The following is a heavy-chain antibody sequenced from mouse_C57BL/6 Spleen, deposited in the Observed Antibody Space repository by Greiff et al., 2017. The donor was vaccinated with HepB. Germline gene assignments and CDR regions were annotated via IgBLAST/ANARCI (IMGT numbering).Heavy chain of an antibody. CDR2: IYPGSGST. D-gene: IGHD2-1*01. CDR3: ARGYYGNSAWFAY. CDR1: GYTFTSYW. Sequence: QVQLQQSGAELVKPGASVKMSCKASGYTFTSYWITWVKQRPGQGLEWIGDIYPGSGSTNYNEKFKSKATLTVDTSSSTAYMQLSSLTSEDSAVYYCARGYYGNSAWFAYWGQGTLVTVSA. J-gene: IGHJ3*01. V-gene: IGHV1-55*01.